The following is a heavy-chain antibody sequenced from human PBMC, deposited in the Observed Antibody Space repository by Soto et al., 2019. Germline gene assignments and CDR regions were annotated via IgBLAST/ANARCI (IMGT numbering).Heavy chain of an antibody. CDR1: GFIVSGNY. CDR2: IYRGGST. D-gene: IGHD3-10*01. Sequence: GGSLRLSCAASGFIVSGNYMSWVRQAPGKGLEWVSVIYRGGSTYYADSVKGRFTISRDNSKNTLYLQMNSLRADDTGVYYCARDGGLAEDGMDVWGQGTTVTVSS. CDR3: ARDGGLAEDGMDV. V-gene: IGHV3-53*01. J-gene: IGHJ6*02.